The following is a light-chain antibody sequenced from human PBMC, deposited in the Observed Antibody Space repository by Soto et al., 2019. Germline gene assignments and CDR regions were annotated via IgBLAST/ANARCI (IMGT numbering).Light chain of an antibody. V-gene: IGKV1-39*01. CDR3: QQRSNWWT. CDR2: AAS. Sequence: DIQMTQSPSSLSASVGDRVTITCRASQSISSYLNWYQQKPGKAPKLLIYAASSLQSGVPSRFSGSGSGTDFTLTIRSLEPEDFAVYYCQQRSNWWTFGQGTKVDIK. J-gene: IGKJ1*01. CDR1: QSISSY.